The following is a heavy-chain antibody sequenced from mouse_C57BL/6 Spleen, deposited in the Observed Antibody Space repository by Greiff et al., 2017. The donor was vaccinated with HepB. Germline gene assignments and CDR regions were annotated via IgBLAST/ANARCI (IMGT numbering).Heavy chain of an antibody. J-gene: IGHJ4*01. CDR2: IDPSDSYT. Sequence: QVQLQQPGAELVKPGASVKLSCKASGYTFTSYWMQWVKQRPGQGLEWIGEIDPSDSYTNYNQKFKGKATLTVDTSSSTAYMQLSSLTSEDSAVYYCARGGNYVRGAMDYWGQGTSVTVSS. CDR1: GYTFTSYW. V-gene: IGHV1-50*01. CDR3: ARGGNYVRGAMDY. D-gene: IGHD2-1*01.